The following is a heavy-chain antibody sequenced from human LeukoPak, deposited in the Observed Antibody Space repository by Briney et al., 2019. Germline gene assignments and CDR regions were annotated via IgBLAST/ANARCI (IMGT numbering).Heavy chain of an antibody. V-gene: IGHV1-69*13. CDR2: IIPIFGTA. J-gene: IGHJ4*02. CDR1: GGTFSSYA. Sequence: ASVKVSCKASGGTFSSYAISWVRRAPGQGLEWMGGIIPIFGTANYAQKFQGRVTITVDESTSTAYMELSSLRSEDTAVYYCASNHDILTGYSYFDYWGQGTLVTVSS. CDR3: ASNHDILTGYSYFDY. D-gene: IGHD3-9*01.